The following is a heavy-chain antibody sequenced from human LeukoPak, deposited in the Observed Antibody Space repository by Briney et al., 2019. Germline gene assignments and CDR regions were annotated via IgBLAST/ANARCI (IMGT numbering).Heavy chain of an antibody. CDR1: GGSFSGYY. Sequence: SETLSLTCAVYGGSFSGYYWGWIRQPPGKGLEWIGSIYYSGSTYYNPSLKSRVTISVDTSKNQFSLKLSSVTAADTAVYYCASPPIYYDSSGTFDYWGQGTLVTVSS. CDR3: ASPPIYYDSSGTFDY. D-gene: IGHD3-22*01. J-gene: IGHJ4*02. CDR2: IYYSGST. V-gene: IGHV4-39*01.